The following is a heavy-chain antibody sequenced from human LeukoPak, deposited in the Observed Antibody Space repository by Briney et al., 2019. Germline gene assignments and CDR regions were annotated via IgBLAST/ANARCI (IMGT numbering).Heavy chain of an antibody. CDR2: IDHSGST. J-gene: IGHJ4*02. D-gene: IGHD1-26*01. Sequence: SETLSLTCTVSGYSISSGYYWGWIRQPQGKGLEWTGSIDHSGSTYYNPSLKSRVTMSVDTSKNQFSLKLSSVTAADTAVYYCARDRVVGATPHFDYWGQGTLVTVSS. CDR3: ARDRVVGATPHFDY. V-gene: IGHV4-38-2*02. CDR1: GYSISSGYY.